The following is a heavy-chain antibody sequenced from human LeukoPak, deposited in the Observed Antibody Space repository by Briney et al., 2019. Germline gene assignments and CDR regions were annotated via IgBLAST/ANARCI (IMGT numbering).Heavy chain of an antibody. J-gene: IGHJ4*02. CDR2: ITWDGGYS. CDR1: GFTFDDYT. CDR3: ARASGYHYYFDY. V-gene: IGHV3-43*01. Sequence: GGSLRLSCAASGFTFDDYTMHWVRQGPGKGLEWVSLITWDGGYSYYADSVKGRFSVSRDNSENSLYLQMNSLRTEDTALYYCARASGYHYYFDYWGQGTLVTVSS. D-gene: IGHD5-12*01.